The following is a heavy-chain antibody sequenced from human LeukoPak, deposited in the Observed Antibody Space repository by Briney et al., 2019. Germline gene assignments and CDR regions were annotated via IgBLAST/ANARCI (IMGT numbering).Heavy chain of an antibody. D-gene: IGHD2-2*01. Sequence: SVKVSCKASGYTFTSYGISWVRQAPGQGLEWMGRIIPILGIANYAQKFQGRVTITAGKSTSTAYMELSSLRSEDTAVYYCARVGLFQDIVVVPAAGGWFDPWGQGTLVTVSS. V-gene: IGHV1-69*04. CDR2: IIPILGIA. CDR1: GYTFTSYG. CDR3: ARVGLFQDIVVVPAAGGWFDP. J-gene: IGHJ5*02.